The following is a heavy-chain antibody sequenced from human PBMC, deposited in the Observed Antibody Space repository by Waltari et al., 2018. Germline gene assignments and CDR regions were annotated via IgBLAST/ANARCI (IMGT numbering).Heavy chain of an antibody. J-gene: IGHJ4*02. CDR1: DFTVSSNF. CDR2: IYSDGNT. Sequence: EGQLVESGGGLIQPGGSLRLSCVASDFTVSSNFMSWVRQAPGKGLEWVSIIYSDGNTYYADSVKGRFTISRDKSKNTLYLQMNSLRAEETAVYYCAREGAGRLYFDYWGQGTLVTVSS. V-gene: IGHV3-53*01. D-gene: IGHD3-10*01. CDR3: AREGAGRLYFDY.